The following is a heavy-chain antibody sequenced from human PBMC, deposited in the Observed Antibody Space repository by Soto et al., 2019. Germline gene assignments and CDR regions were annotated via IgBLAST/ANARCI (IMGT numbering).Heavy chain of an antibody. D-gene: IGHD2-15*01. Sequence: EVQLLESGGGLVQPGGSLRLSCAASGFTFSSYAMSWVRQAPGKGLEWVSAISGSGGSTYYADSVKGRFTTSRDNSKNTLYLQMNSLRAEDTAVYYCAKGSHPLVVVVAATPDYWGQGTLVTVSS. CDR3: AKGSHPLVVVVAATPDY. CDR1: GFTFSSYA. CDR2: ISGSGGST. J-gene: IGHJ4*02. V-gene: IGHV3-23*01.